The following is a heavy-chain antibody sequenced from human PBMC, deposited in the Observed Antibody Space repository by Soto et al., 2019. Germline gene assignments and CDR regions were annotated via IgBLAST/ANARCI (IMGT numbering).Heavy chain of an antibody. D-gene: IGHD3-3*01. Sequence: EVQLVESGGGLVKPGGSLRLSCAASGFTFSSYSMNWVRQAPGKGLEWVSSISSSSSYIYYADSVKGRFTISRDNAKNSLYLQMNSLRAEDTAVYYCARDSGGTRSEWLSPSMYWFDPWGQGTLVTVSS. CDR2: ISSSSSYI. V-gene: IGHV3-21*01. J-gene: IGHJ5*02. CDR3: ARDSGGTRSEWLSPSMYWFDP. CDR1: GFTFSSYS.